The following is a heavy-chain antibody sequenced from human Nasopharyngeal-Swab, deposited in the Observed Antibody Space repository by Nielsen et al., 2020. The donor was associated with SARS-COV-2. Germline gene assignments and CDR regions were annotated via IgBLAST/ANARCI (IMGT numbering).Heavy chain of an antibody. CDR3: AKDDVVRGDAFDI. D-gene: IGHD3-10*01. J-gene: IGHJ3*02. CDR2: ISANGGST. Sequence: GESLKISCIASGFTFNIYAMAWVRRTPGRGLQWVSGISANGGSTCYTDSVKGRFAVSRDNSRNTLYLQMHSLRVEDTALYYCAKDDVVRGDAFDIWGQGTMVTVSS. CDR1: GFTFNIYA. V-gene: IGHV3-23*01.